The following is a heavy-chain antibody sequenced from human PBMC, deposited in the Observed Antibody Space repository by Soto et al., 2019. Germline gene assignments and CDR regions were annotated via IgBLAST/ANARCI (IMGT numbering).Heavy chain of an antibody. CDR2: ISNSGSPI. Sequence: LRLSCAASGFTFSDHYMSWIRQAPGKGLEWVSYISNSGSPIYYADSVKGRFTISRDNAKNSLYLQMIGLRAEDTAVYYCARRDGDVWGQGTTVTVSS. V-gene: IGHV3-11*01. J-gene: IGHJ6*02. CDR3: ARRDGDV. CDR1: GFTFSDHY.